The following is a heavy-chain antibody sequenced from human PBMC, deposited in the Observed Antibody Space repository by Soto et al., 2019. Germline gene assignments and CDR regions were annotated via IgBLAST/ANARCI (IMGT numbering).Heavy chain of an antibody. V-gene: IGHV3-53*01. J-gene: IGHJ5*02. D-gene: IGHD2-2*01. CDR1: GFTVSDTY. Sequence: GGSLRLSCAASGFTVSDTYMTWVRQPPGKGLECVSVIYTAGGTNYADSVKGRFIISRDNSKNTLYLQMNSLRAEDTAVYYCARALPVAKGGFDPWGQGTLVTVSS. CDR2: IYTAGGT. CDR3: ARALPVAKGGFDP.